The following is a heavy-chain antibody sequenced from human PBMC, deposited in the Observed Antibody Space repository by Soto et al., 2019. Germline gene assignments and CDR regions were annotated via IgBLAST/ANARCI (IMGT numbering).Heavy chain of an antibody. V-gene: IGHV3-23*01. J-gene: IGHJ4*02. Sequence: AGGSLRLSCAASGFTFSSYSMNWVRQAPGKGLEWVSDLSTSSSTTYYADSVKGRFTVSRDNSKNTLYLQMNSLRAEDTAVYYCAKSSGAISVFGRRPSDCWGQGTLVTVSS. CDR2: LSTSSSTT. D-gene: IGHD3-3*01. CDR1: GFTFSSYS. CDR3: AKSSGAISVFGRRPSDC.